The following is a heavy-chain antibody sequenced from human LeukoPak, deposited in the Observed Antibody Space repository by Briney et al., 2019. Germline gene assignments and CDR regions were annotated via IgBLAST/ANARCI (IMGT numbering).Heavy chain of an antibody. CDR1: GGSISSYY. D-gene: IGHD2-2*01. J-gene: IGHJ5*02. CDR2: IYYSGST. CDR3: ARDLAQYCSSTSCHHRPYNWFDP. Sequence: SETLSLTCTVSGGSISSYYWSWIRQPPGKGLEWIGYIYYSGSTNYNPSLKGRVTISVDTSKNQFSLKLSSVTAADTAVYYCARDLAQYCSSTSCHHRPYNWFDPWGQGTLVTVSS. V-gene: IGHV4-59*01.